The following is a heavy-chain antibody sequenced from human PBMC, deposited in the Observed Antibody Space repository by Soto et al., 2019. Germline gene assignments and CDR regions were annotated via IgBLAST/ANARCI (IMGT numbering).Heavy chain of an antibody. V-gene: IGHV3-7*01. CDR3: ARDPLSDYSNYYYYYYMDV. J-gene: IGHJ6*03. CDR2: IKQDGSEK. Sequence: EVQLVESGGGLVQPGGSLRLSCAASGFTFSSYWMSWVRQAPGKGLEWVVNIKQDGSEKYYVDSVKGRFTISRDNAKNSLYLQMNSLRAEDTAVYYCARDPLSDYSNYYYYYYMDVWGKGTTVTVSS. CDR1: GFTFSSYW. D-gene: IGHD4-4*01.